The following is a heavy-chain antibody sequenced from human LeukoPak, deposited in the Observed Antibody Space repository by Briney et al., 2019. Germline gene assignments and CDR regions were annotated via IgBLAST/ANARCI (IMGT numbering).Heavy chain of an antibody. D-gene: IGHD3-9*01. J-gene: IGHJ4*02. Sequence: SGGSLRLSCAASGFTFSSYSMNWVRQAPGKGLEWVSSISSSSSYIYYADSVKGRFTISRDNAKNSLYLQMNSLRAEDTAVYYCARYHYDILTGYLIDYWGQGTLVTVSS. V-gene: IGHV3-21*01. CDR1: GFTFSSYS. CDR2: ISSSSSYI. CDR3: ARYHYDILTGYLIDY.